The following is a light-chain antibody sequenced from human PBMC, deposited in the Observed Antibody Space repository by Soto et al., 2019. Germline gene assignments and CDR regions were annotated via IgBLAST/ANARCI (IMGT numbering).Light chain of an antibody. CDR1: QSVSSY. V-gene: IGKV3-15*01. Sequence: EIVLTQSPATLSLSPGERATLSCRASQSVSSYLAWYQQKPGQAPRLLIYDASTWASGIPVRFSGSGSGTDFTLTITSLQSEDFAIYYCQQYNTWTWTFGQGTKVDIK. CDR2: DAS. CDR3: QQYNTWTWT. J-gene: IGKJ1*01.